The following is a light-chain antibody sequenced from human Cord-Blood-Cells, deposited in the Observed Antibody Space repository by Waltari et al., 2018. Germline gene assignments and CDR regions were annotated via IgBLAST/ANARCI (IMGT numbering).Light chain of an antibody. V-gene: IGLV2-23*01. Sequence: QSALTQPASVSGSPGQSITISCTGTSSDVGSYNLVPWYQQHPGKAPKLMIYEGSKRPSVVSNRFSGSKSGNTASLTISGLQAEDEADYYCCSYAGSSTFYVFGTGTKVTVL. CDR2: EGS. CDR3: CSYAGSSTFYV. CDR1: SSDVGSYNL. J-gene: IGLJ1*01.